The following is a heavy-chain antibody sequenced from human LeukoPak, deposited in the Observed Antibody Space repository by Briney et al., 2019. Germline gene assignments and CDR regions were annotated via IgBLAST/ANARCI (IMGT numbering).Heavy chain of an antibody. V-gene: IGHV1-24*01. CDR3: AAGRPYSLLDY. Sequence: ASVKVSFTVSGSSLTELSLYWVRQAPGKGLEWMGGFDVIDAKTFYAQKFQGRVTMTEDSSTDTAYMELSSLRSDDTAFYYCAAGRPYSLLDYWGQGTLLTVSS. CDR2: FDVIDAKT. CDR1: GSSLTELS. D-gene: IGHD5-18*01. J-gene: IGHJ4*02.